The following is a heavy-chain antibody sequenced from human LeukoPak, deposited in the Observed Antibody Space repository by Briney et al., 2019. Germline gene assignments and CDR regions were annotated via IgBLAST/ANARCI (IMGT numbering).Heavy chain of an antibody. CDR2: INPSGGST. Sequence: ASVKVSCKASGYTFTSYYMHWVRQAPGQGLEWMGMINPSGGSTSYAQKFQGRVTMTRDTSTSTVYMELSSLRSEDTAVYYCARGTRGIVLAGEFFDYWGQGTLVTVSS. D-gene: IGHD6-19*01. J-gene: IGHJ4*02. V-gene: IGHV1-46*01. CDR3: ARGTRGIVLAGEFFDY. CDR1: GYTFTSYY.